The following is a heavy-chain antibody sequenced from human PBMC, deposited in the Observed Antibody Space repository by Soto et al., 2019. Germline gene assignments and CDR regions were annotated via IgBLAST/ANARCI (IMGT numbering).Heavy chain of an antibody. V-gene: IGHV1-69*13. J-gene: IGHJ4*02. D-gene: IGHD3-22*01. CDR3: ARGNYDSSGYYEGYYFDY. CDR2: IIPIFGTA. CDR1: GGTFSSYA. Sequence: GASVKVSCKASGGTFSSYAISWVRQAPGQGLEWMGGIIPIFGTANYAQKFQGRVTITADESTSTAYMELSSLRSEDTAVYYCARGNYDSSGYYEGYYFDYWGQGTLVTVSS.